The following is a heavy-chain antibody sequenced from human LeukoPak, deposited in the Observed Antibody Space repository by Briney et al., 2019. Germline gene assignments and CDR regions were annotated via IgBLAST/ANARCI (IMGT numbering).Heavy chain of an antibody. CDR1: GLTVSSNY. D-gene: IGHD3-10*01. CDR2: IYSGGST. Sequence: GGSLRLSCAASGLTVSSNYMNWVRQAPGKGLEWVSVIYSGGSTYYADSVKGRFTISRDNSKNMLYLQMNSLRIEDTAVYYCARDPAGSMVRGYNDYWGQGTLVTVSS. J-gene: IGHJ4*02. V-gene: IGHV3-66*01. CDR3: ARDPAGSMVRGYNDY.